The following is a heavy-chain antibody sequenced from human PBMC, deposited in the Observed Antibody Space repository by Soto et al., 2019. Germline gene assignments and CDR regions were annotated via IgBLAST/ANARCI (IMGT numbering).Heavy chain of an antibody. D-gene: IGHD1-26*01. CDR3: ARAVQYSGRYSPLWYFDF. V-gene: IGHV1-69*13. CDR2: IIPIFGTA. Sequence: RXSVKVYCTPSVGTFSSYAIGLVRQAPGQGLEWMGGIIPIFGTANYAQKFQGRVTITADESTSTAYMELSSLRYEDTAVYYCARAVQYSGRYSPLWYFDFWGRGTLVTVSS. CDR1: VGTFSSYA. J-gene: IGHJ2*01.